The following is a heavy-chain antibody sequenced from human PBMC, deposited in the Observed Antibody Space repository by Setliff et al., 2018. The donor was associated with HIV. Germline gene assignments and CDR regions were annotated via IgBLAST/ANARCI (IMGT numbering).Heavy chain of an antibody. Sequence: GESLRLSCATSGFTFNNYWMHWVRQSPRMGLVWVSRVSNNGRTAVYADSVKGRFTMSRDNVRKTVDLQMNNLTVEDTGLYYCARGRAAGQGFDPWGRGTLVTVSS. CDR2: VSNNGRTA. D-gene: IGHD6-13*01. CDR3: ARGRAAGQGFDP. J-gene: IGHJ5*02. CDR1: GFTFNNYW. V-gene: IGHV3-74*03.